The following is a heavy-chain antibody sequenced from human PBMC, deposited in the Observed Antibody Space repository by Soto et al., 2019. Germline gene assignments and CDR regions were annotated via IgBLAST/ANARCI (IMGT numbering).Heavy chain of an antibody. CDR2: ISSSSSYI. V-gene: IGHV3-21*01. CDR1: GFTFSSYS. Sequence: GGSLRLSCASSGFTFSSYSMNWVRQAPGKGLEWVSSISSSSSYIYYADSVRGRFTISRDNAKNSLYLQMNSLRAEDTAVYYCAREEGPEDWFDPWGQGTLVTVSS. CDR3: AREEGPEDWFDP. J-gene: IGHJ5*02.